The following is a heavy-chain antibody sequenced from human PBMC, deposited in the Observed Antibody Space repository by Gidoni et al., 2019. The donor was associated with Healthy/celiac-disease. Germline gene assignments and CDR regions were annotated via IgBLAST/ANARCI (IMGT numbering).Heavy chain of an antibody. D-gene: IGHD4-17*01. Sequence: QVQLVQSGAEVKKPGASVKVSCKTSGYTFTAYYIHWVRQAPGQGLEWMGWINPNSGGTNYAQKFQGRVTMTRDTSISTAYMELSRLRSNDTAVYYCARGGDYGDYNFDYWGQGTLVTVSS. V-gene: IGHV1-2*02. CDR1: GYTFTAYY. CDR2: INPNSGGT. CDR3: ARGGDYGDYNFDY. J-gene: IGHJ4*02.